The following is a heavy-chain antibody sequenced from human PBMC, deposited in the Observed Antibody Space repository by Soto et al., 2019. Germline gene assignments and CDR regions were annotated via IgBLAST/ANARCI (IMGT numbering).Heavy chain of an antibody. D-gene: IGHD2-2*01. CDR1: GFTFSSSA. CDR3: AADPHCSSTRCYPYNFDY. J-gene: IGHJ4*02. Sequence: SVKVSCKASGFTFSSSAVKWVRQARGQRLEWIGWIVVGSGNTNYAQKFQERVTITRDMSTSTAYPELSSLRSEDTAVYYCAADPHCSSTRCYPYNFDYWGQGTLVTVSS. V-gene: IGHV1-58*01. CDR2: IVVGSGNT.